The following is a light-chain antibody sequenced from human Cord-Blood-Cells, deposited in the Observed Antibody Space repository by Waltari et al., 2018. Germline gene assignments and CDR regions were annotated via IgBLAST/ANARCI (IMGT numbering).Light chain of an antibody. J-gene: IGLJ3*02. CDR1: SSNIGNNA. Sequence: QPGLTQPTSVSEAPRQRVTISCSGSSSNIGNNAVNWYQQLPGKAPKLLIYYDDLLPSGVSDRFSGSKSGTSASLAISGLQSEDEADYYCAAWDDSLNGWVFGGGTKLTVL. CDR3: AAWDDSLNGWV. V-gene: IGLV1-36*01. CDR2: YDD.